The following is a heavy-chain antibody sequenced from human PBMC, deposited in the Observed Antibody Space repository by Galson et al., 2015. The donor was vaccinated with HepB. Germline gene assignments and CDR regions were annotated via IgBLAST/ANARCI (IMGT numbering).Heavy chain of an antibody. J-gene: IGHJ4*02. CDR1: GFTFSYYA. V-gene: IGHV3-23*01. CDR2: ITPSGDNT. Sequence: SLRLSCAASGFTFSYYAMSWVRQAPGKGLEWISAITPSGDNTYSADSMKGRFTISRDNSRNTLFLQMNSLRADDTAIYFRAKVFPEKVDGWYRQALYYFDSWGQGTLVTVSS. D-gene: IGHD6-19*01. CDR3: AKVFPEKVDGWYRQALYYFDS.